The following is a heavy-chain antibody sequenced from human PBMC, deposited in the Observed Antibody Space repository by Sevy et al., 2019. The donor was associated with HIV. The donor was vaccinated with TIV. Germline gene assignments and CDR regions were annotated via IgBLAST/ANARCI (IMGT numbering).Heavy chain of an antibody. V-gene: IGHV4-59*01. J-gene: IGHJ5*02. CDR1: GGSISTYY. CDR3: ARAPPVRSGDDSLNWFDP. Sequence: SETLSLTCTVSGGSISTYYWSWIRQPPGKGLEYIGYIYYTGSTNYNPSLKSRGTISVDTSKNQFSLNLRSGTAVDTAVYYCARAPPVRSGDDSLNWFDPWGQGTLVTVSS. D-gene: IGHD5-12*01. CDR2: IYYTGST.